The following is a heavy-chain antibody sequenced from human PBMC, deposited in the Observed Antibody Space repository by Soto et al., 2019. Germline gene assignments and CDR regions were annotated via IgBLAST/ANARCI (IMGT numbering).Heavy chain of an antibody. Sequence: GALRLSCAASGFTFSNAWMSWVRQAPGKGLEWVGRIKSKTDGGTTDYAAPVKGRFTISRDNSKNTLYLQMNSLRAEDTAVYYCAKESGSSWYYYYGMDVWGQGTTVTVSS. D-gene: IGHD6-13*01. CDR2: IKSKTDGGTT. V-gene: IGHV3-15*01. CDR3: AKESGSSWYYYYGMDV. CDR1: GFTFSNAW. J-gene: IGHJ6*02.